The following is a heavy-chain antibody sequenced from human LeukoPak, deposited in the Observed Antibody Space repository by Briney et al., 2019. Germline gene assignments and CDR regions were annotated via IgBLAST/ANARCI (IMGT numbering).Heavy chain of an antibody. V-gene: IGHV1-69-2*01. CDR2: VDPEDGET. D-gene: IGHD3-3*01. J-gene: IGHJ4*02. Sequence: GATVKISCKASGYTFTDYYMHWVQQAPGKGLEWMGRVDPEDGETIYAEKFQGRVTITADTSTDTAYMELSSLRSEDTAVYYCAAANDLVGVAPSFNYWGQGTLVTVSS. CDR3: AAANDLVGVAPSFNY. CDR1: GYTFTDYY.